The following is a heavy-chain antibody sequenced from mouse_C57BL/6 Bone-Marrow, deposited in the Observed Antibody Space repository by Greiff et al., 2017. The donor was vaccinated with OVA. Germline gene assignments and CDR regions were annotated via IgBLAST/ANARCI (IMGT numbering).Heavy chain of an antibody. CDR1: GYSITSGYD. CDR3: ARGDDGYSYAMDY. J-gene: IGHJ4*01. V-gene: IGHV3-1*01. D-gene: IGHD2-3*01. CDR2: ISYSGST. Sequence: DVKLQESGPGMVKPSQSLSLTCTVTGYSITSGYDWHWIRHFPGNKLEWMGYISYSGSTNYNPSLKSRISITHDTSKNHFFLKLNSVTTEDTATYYCARGDDGYSYAMDYWGQGTSVTVSS.